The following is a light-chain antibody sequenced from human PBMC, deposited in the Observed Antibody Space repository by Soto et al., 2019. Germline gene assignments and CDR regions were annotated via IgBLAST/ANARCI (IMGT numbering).Light chain of an antibody. CDR2: GAS. CDR1: QGIRND. CDR3: FQSNNYPLT. V-gene: IGKV1-17*01. Sequence: DLQMTQSPSSLSASVGDRVTITCRASQGIRNDLAWYQQKSGKAPKRLIYGASSLERGVPSRFSGSGAGTDFTLTISSLQPDDFATYYCFQSNNYPLTFGQGTKLDI. J-gene: IGKJ2*01.